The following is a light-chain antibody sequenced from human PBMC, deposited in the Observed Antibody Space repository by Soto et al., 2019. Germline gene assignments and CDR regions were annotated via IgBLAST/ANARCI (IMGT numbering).Light chain of an antibody. Sequence: DIQMTQSPSSLSASVGDRVTITCRASQGISNYLAWYQQKPGKVPKLLIYAASTLQSGVPSQFSGSGSGTDFTLTISGLQPEDVATYFCQKYNIVPLTFGGGTKVEIK. CDR3: QKYNIVPLT. CDR2: AAS. CDR1: QGISNY. J-gene: IGKJ4*01. V-gene: IGKV1-27*01.